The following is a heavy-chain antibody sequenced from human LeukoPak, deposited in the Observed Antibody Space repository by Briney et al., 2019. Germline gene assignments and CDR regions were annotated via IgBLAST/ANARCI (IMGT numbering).Heavy chain of an antibody. CDR2: ISYDGSNK. V-gene: IGHV3-30-3*01. J-gene: IGHJ4*02. Sequence: GGSLRLSCAASGFTFSSYAMHWVRQAPGKGLEWVAVISYDGSNKYYADSVKGRFTISRDNSKNTLYLQMNSLRAEDTAVYYCARDRYSGSYYGGDNYFDYWGQGTLVTVSS. D-gene: IGHD1-26*01. CDR3: ARDRYSGSYYGGDNYFDY. CDR1: GFTFSSYA.